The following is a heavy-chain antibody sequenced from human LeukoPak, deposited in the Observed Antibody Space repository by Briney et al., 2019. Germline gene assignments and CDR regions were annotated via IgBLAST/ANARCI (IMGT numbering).Heavy chain of an antibody. D-gene: IGHD3-9*01. V-gene: IGHV3-7*01. CDR3: ARDPLTLYDYYMDV. CDR1: GFTFSSYW. J-gene: IGHJ6*03. Sequence: GGSLRLSCAASGFTFSSYWMSWVRQAPGKGLEWVAKIKQDGSEKYYGDSVKGGFTISRDNAKNSLYLQMNSLRVEDTAVYYCARDPLTLYDYYMDVWGKGTTVTVSS. CDR2: IKQDGSEK.